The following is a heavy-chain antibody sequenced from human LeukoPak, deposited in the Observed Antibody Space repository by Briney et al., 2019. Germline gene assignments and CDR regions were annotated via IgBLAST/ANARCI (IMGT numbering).Heavy chain of an antibody. D-gene: IGHD5-12*01. J-gene: IGHJ4*02. CDR2: ISYDGSNK. V-gene: IGHV3-30*18. Sequence: GGSLRLSCAASGFTFNSYGVHWVRQAPGKGLEWVAVISYDGSNKYYADFVKGRFTISRDNSKNTLSLQMNGLIPEDTAVYYCAKSVASDAYWGQGTLVTVSS. CDR3: AKSVASDAY. CDR1: GFTFNSYG.